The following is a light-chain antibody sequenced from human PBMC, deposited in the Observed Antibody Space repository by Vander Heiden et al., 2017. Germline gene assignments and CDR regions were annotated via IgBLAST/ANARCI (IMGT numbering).Light chain of an antibody. CDR1: QSISSF. V-gene: IGKV1-39*01. Sequence: DIQMTQSPPSLSASVGDRVTITCRASQSISSFLNWYQQKPGKAPKLLIYGASSLQSGVPSRFSVSGSGTDFTLPINSLQPEDFATYYCQESYISPFPFGPGTKVAIK. J-gene: IGKJ3*01. CDR2: GAS. CDR3: QESYISPFP.